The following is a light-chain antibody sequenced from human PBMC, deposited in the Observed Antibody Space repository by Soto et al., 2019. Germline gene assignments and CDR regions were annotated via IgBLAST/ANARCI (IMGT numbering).Light chain of an antibody. J-gene: IGKJ4*01. Sequence: DIVMTQSPDSLAVSLGERATINCKSSQSVLYSSNNYLAWYQHKSGQPPKLLIYWASTRESGVPDRFSGSGSGTDFTLTISSLQAEDVAVYYCQQYYNSPFTFGGGTKVDI. V-gene: IGKV4-1*01. CDR2: WAS. CDR3: QQYYNSPFT. CDR1: QSVLYSSNNY.